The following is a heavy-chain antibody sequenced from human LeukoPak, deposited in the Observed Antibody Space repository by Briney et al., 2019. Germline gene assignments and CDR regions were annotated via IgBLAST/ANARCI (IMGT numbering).Heavy chain of an antibody. Sequence: GGSLRLSCAASGFTFSSYWMSWVRQAPGKGLEWVANIKQDGSEKYYVDSVKGRFTISSDNAKNSRYLQIKSLGAEATAVYFCAKRGVVIRVILVGFHKEAYYFDSWGQGALVTVSS. CDR2: IKQDGSEK. V-gene: IGHV3-7*01. J-gene: IGHJ4*02. CDR1: GFTFSSYW. D-gene: IGHD3-22*01. CDR3: AKRGVVIRVILVGFHKEAYYFDS.